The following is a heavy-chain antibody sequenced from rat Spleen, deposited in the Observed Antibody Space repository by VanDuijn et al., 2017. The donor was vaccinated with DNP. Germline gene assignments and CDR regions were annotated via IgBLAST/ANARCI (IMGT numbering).Heavy chain of an antibody. D-gene: IGHD4-3*01. CDR3: ARWNSGYYAMDA. Sequence: EVQLVGSGGGLVQSGRSLKLSCAASGFTFSERYMAWVRQAPTKGLEWVAYISYDGGITYYGDSVKGRFTISRDNAKSTLYLQMNSLRSEDMATYYCARWNSGYYAMDAWGQGTSVTVSS. CDR1: GFTFSERY. V-gene: IGHV5-22*01. CDR2: ISYDGGIT. J-gene: IGHJ4*01.